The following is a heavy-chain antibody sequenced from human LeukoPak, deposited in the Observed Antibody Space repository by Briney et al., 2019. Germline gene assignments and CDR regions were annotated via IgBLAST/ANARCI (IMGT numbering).Heavy chain of an antibody. CDR2: VYSSGRT. CDR3: TRDGHRGMIGTPGMDV. D-gene: IGHD3-22*01. V-gene: IGHV4-59*01. J-gene: IGHJ6*02. CDR1: GGSINNYY. Sequence: SETLSLTCSVSGGSINNYYWNWIRLSPGKGLEWLGHVYSSGRTNYNPNPSLQSRVTISVDTSKNQFSLKLTSVTTADTAVYYCTRDGHRGMIGTPGMDVWGQGITVTVSS.